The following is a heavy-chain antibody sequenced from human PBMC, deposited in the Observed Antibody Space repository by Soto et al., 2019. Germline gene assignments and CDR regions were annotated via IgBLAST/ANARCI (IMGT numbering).Heavy chain of an antibody. J-gene: IGHJ4*02. Sequence: GGSLRLSCAASGFTFSSYAMHWVRQAPGKGLEWVAVISYDGSNKYYADSVKGRFTISRDNSKNTLYLQMNSLRAEDTAVYYCARGTRGYSYGFFDYWGQGTLVTVSS. CDR2: ISYDGSNK. CDR1: GFTFSSYA. V-gene: IGHV3-30-3*01. CDR3: ARGTRGYSYGFFDY. D-gene: IGHD5-18*01.